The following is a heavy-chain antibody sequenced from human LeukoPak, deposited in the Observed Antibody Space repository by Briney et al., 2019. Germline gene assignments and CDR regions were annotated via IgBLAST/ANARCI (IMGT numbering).Heavy chain of an antibody. J-gene: IGHJ5*02. CDR1: GNSISSGYY. CDR2: ISHSGST. V-gene: IGHV4-38-2*02. CDR3: ARGQVRPSWFDP. Sequence: PSETLSLTCSVSGNSISSGYYWGWIRQPPGKGLKWIGSISHSGSTYYNPSLKSRVTISVDTSKNQFSLKLSSVTAADTAVYYCARGQVRPSWFDPWGQGTLVTVSS. D-gene: IGHD3-10*01.